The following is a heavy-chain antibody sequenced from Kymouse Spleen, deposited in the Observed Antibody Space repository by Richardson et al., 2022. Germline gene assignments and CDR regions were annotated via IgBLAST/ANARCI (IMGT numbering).Heavy chain of an antibody. CDR1: GGSFSGYY. J-gene: IGHJ6*02. D-gene: IGHD3-10*01. V-gene: IGHV4-34*01. Sequence: QVQLQQWGAGLLKPSETLSLTCAVYGGSFSGYYWSWIRQPPGKGLEWIGEINHSGSTNYNPSLKSRVTISVDTSKNQFSLKLSSVTAADTAVYYCARMVRGVHYGMDVWGQGTTVTVSS. CDR2: INHSGST. CDR3: ARMVRGVHYGMDV.